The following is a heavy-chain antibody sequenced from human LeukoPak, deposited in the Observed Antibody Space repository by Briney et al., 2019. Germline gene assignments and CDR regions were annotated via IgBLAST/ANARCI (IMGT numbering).Heavy chain of an antibody. D-gene: IGHD6-13*01. CDR1: GGFISSSSYY. J-gene: IGHJ5*02. Sequence: SETLSLTCTVSGGFISSSSYYWGWIRQPPGKGLEWIGSIYYSGSTYYNPSLKSRVTISVDTSKNQFSLKLSSVTAADTAVYYCARVKYRSSWYEGDWFDPWGQGTLVTVSS. CDR2: IYYSGST. CDR3: ARVKYRSSWYEGDWFDP. V-gene: IGHV4-39*07.